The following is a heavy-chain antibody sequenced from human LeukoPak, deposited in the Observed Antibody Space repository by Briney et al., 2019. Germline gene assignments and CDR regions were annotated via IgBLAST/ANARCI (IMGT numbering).Heavy chain of an antibody. J-gene: IGHJ5*02. Sequence: PSETLSLTCSVSGDSISLSFYYWGWIRQPPGKALEWIGSVYYSGTTSYNPSLKSRVTISVDTSKNQFSLKLSSVTAADTAVYYCARGIEMATISTGVLHWFDPWGQGTLVTVSS. V-gene: IGHV4-39*07. CDR1: GDSISLSFYY. D-gene: IGHD5-24*01. CDR2: VYYSGTT. CDR3: ARGIEMATISTGVLHWFDP.